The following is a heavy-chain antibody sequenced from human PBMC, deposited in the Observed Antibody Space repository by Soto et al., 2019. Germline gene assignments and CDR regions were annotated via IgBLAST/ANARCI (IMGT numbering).Heavy chain of an antibody. D-gene: IGHD3-3*02. Sequence: KGLEWVSYTSSSGSTTYYADSVKGRFTMSRDNAKNSMYLHMDSLRVEDTAVYYCAFFSQAKAGIHANVPVSAFLLNRSSDL. V-gene: IGHV3-11*01. J-gene: IGHJ2*01. CDR2: TSSSGSTT. CDR3: AFFSQAKAGIHANVPVSAFLLNRSSDL.